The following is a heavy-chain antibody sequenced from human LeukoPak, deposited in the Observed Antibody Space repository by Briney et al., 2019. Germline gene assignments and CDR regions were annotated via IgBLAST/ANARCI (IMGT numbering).Heavy chain of an antibody. Sequence: PSETLSLTCTVSGASISSYYWSWIRQPAGKGLEWIGRIYTSGSTNYNPSLKSRVTMSVDTSKNQFSLKLSSVTAADTAVYYCARDDLRRYSGPRGAFDIWGQGTMVTVSS. D-gene: IGHD5-12*01. V-gene: IGHV4-4*07. J-gene: IGHJ3*02. CDR3: ARDDLRRYSGPRGAFDI. CDR2: IYTSGST. CDR1: GASISSYY.